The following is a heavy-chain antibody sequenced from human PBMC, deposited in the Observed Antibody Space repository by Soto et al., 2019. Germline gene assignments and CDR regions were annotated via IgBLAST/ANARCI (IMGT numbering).Heavy chain of an antibody. CDR3: TTFIVGATSDAFDI. CDR2: IKSKTDGGTT. CDR1: GFTFSNAW. V-gene: IGHV3-15*07. Sequence: GVSLRLSCAASGFTFSNAWMNWVRQAPGKGLEWVGRIKSKTDGGTTDYAAPVKGRFTISRDDSKNTLYLQMNSLKTEDTAVYYCTTFIVGATSDAFDIWGQGTMVTVSS. J-gene: IGHJ3*02. D-gene: IGHD1-26*01.